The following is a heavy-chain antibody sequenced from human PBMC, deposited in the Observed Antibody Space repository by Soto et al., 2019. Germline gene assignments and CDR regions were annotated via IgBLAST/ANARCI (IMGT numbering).Heavy chain of an antibody. CDR2: ISAYNGNT. CDR1: GYTFTSYG. D-gene: IGHD3-22*01. J-gene: IGHJ6*02. V-gene: IGHV1-18*01. Sequence: QVQLVLSGAEVKKPGASVKVSCKASGYTFTSYGISWVRQAPGQGLEWMGWISAYNGNTNYAQKLQGRVTMTTGTATSTAYMELRSLRSDDTAVYYCARDPGYTYYYDSSVLPGGMDVWGQGTTVTVSS. CDR3: ARDPGYTYYYDSSVLPGGMDV.